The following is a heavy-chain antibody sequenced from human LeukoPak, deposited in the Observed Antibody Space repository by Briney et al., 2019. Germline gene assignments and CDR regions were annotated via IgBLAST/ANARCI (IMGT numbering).Heavy chain of an antibody. CDR1: GYTFTAYY. J-gene: IGHJ4*02. CDR2: VNAKNGGT. Sequence: GASVKVSCKASGYTFTAYYMHWVRQAPGQGLEWMGWVNAKNGGTRYAQKLEGRVSMTLDTPTTTAYMELSWLRSDDTAVYYCARGGSSWYSHGDYWGQGTLVTVSS. D-gene: IGHD6-13*01. CDR3: ARGGSSWYSHGDY. V-gene: IGHV1-2*02.